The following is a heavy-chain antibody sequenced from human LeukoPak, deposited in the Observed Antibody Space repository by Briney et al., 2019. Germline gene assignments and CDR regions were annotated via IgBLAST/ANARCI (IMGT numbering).Heavy chain of an antibody. CDR1: GGTFSSYA. CDR3: ARGDYYDSSPLQH. D-gene: IGHD3-22*01. J-gene: IGHJ1*01. Sequence: ASVRVSSKASGGTFSSYAISWVRHAPGQGLEWMGRIIPIFGIANYAQKFQGRVTITADKSTSTAYMELSSLRSEDTAVYYCARGDYYDSSPLQHWGQGTLVTVSS. CDR2: IIPIFGIA. V-gene: IGHV1-69*04.